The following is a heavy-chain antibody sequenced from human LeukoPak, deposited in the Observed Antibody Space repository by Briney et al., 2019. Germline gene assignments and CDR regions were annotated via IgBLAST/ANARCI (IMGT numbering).Heavy chain of an antibody. Sequence: GGSLRLSCAGSGFSVSDYYMSWVRQAPGKGLEWVSLIRDSGETFYADSVKGRFTISRDNSKNTMYLQMNRLRVEDTAVYFCARDRAVTQDWVEFDPWGQGTLVTVSS. J-gene: IGHJ5*02. CDR1: GFSVSDYY. CDR2: IRDSGET. V-gene: IGHV3-66*03. D-gene: IGHD4-17*01. CDR3: ARDRAVTQDWVEFDP.